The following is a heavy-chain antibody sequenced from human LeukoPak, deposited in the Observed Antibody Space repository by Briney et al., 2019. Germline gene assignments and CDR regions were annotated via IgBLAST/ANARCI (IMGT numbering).Heavy chain of an antibody. CDR1: GYAFTGYH. CDR3: ARDQGSLTRSWYTGY. D-gene: IGHD6-13*01. CDR2: INPYSGDT. Sequence: ASVKVSCKASGYAFTGYHIHWVRQAPGQGLEWMGRINPYSGDTNFAQKFQGRVTMTRDTSITTAYMDLSSLTPDDTAVYFCARDQGSLTRSWYTGYWGQGTQVTVSS. J-gene: IGHJ4*02. V-gene: IGHV1-2*06.